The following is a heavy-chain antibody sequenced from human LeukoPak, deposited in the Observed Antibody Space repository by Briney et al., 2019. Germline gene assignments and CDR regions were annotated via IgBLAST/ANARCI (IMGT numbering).Heavy chain of an antibody. V-gene: IGHV1-69*04. J-gene: IGHJ4*02. CDR2: IIPTLGVT. CDR1: GDTFSSYA. D-gene: IGHD2-21*01. CDR3: ARDGYCGGDCYDY. Sequence: SVKVSCKASGDTFSSYAISWVRQAPGQGLEWMGRIIPTLGVTKYAQKFQGRVTITADKSTSTVYMELSSLRSDDTAVYYCARDGYCGGDCYDYWGQGTLVTVSS.